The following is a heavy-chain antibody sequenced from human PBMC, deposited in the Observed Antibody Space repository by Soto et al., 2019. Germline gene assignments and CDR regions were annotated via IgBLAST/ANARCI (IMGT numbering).Heavy chain of an antibody. CDR1: GYPVTAYY. CDR3: ARGGGVGVAGSAAFDM. J-gene: IGHJ3*02. D-gene: IGHD3-3*01. Sequence: QLHLVQSGAVVKKPGASVTVSCSASGYPVTAYYMHWVRQAPGRGLEWMGGFNPATGAAKYTQTFRGRVTMTRATSTSTVFMELSGLTSEDTAVFYCARGGGVGVAGSAAFDMWGQGTLVTVSS. CDR2: FNPATGAA. V-gene: IGHV1-2*02.